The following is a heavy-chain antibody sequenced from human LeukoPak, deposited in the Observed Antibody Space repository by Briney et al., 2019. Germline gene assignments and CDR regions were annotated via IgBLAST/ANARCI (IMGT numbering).Heavy chain of an antibody. CDR3: GRGHRFCSRGNCNSPVDY. CDR1: GFTFSDYY. J-gene: IGHJ4*02. V-gene: IGHV3-11*01. CDR2: IGGGDVEI. D-gene: IGHD2-15*01. Sequence: PGGSLRLSCAASGFTFSDYYMSWIRQAPGKGLEWVSTIGGGDVEIHYADSVKGRFTISRDNSKNTLYLQMNSLRAEDTAVYYCGRGHRFCSRGNCNSPVDYWGQGTLVTVSS.